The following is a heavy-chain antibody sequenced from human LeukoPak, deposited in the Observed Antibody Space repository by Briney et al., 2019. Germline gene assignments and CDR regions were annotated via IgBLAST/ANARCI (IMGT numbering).Heavy chain of an antibody. J-gene: IGHJ4*02. CDR2: ISGSGGST. CDR1: GFTFSSYA. CDR3: ARDYADYVGYFFFDY. V-gene: IGHV3-23*01. D-gene: IGHD4-17*01. Sequence: PGGSLRLSCAASGFTFSSYAMSWVRQAPGKGLEWVSAISGSGGSTYYAGSVKGRFTISRDNSQNTLYLQMNSLRAEDTAVYYCARDYADYVGYFFFDYWGQGTLVTVSS.